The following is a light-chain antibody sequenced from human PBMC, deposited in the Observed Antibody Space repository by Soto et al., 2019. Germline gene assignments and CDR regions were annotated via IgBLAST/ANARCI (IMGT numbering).Light chain of an antibody. V-gene: IGKV1-27*01. Sequence: DIQMTQSPSSLSASVGDTVTITCRASQGIIDYLAWYQQRPGKVPKLLIYAASTLQTGVPSRFSGSGAGTDFTLTISSLQPEYVATYYCQKYDSAPQTFGQGTKVEIK. J-gene: IGKJ1*01. CDR1: QGIIDY. CDR2: AAS. CDR3: QKYDSAPQT.